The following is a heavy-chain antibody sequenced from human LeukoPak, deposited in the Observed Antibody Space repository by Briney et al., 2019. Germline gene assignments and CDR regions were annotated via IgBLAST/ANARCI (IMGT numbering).Heavy chain of an antibody. CDR2: IYYSGST. D-gene: IGHD3-10*01. CDR1: GASISSYY. CDR3: ARQRYYGSGSPDYYYGMDV. J-gene: IGHJ6*02. V-gene: IGHV4-59*08. Sequence: SETLSLTCTVSGASISSYYWSWIRQPPGKGLEWIGYIYYSGSTNYNPSLKSRVTISVDTSKNQFSLKLSSVTAADTAVYYCARQRYYGSGSPDYYYGMDVWGQGTTVIVSS.